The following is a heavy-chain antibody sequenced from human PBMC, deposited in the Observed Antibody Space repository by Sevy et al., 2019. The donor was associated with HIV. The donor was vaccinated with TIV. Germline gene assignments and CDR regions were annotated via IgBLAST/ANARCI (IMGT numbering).Heavy chain of an antibody. V-gene: IGHV3-66*02. D-gene: IGHD3-16*02. Sequence: GGCLRLSCAASGFTVSSNYMSWVRQAPGKGLEWVSVIYSGGSTYYADSVKGRFTISRDNSKNTLYLQMNSLRAEDTAVYYCARVYYDYVWGSYRYLSADYYYYYMDVWGKGTTVTVSS. CDR2: IYSGGST. J-gene: IGHJ6*03. CDR1: GFTVSSNY. CDR3: ARVYYDYVWGSYRYLSADYYYYYMDV.